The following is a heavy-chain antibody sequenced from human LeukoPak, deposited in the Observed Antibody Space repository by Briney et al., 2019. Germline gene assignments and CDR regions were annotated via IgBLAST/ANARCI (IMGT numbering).Heavy chain of an antibody. Sequence: PGGSLRLSCAASGFTFSNYSMNWVRQAPGKGLEWVSYISSGGRTRYHADSVKGRFTISRDNAKNSLYLQMNSLRVEDTAVYSCARIAVAGTLVGPFDIWGQGTMVIVSS. CDR2: ISSGGRTR. CDR1: GFTFSNYS. D-gene: IGHD6-19*01. J-gene: IGHJ3*02. V-gene: IGHV3-48*04. CDR3: ARIAVAGTLVGPFDI.